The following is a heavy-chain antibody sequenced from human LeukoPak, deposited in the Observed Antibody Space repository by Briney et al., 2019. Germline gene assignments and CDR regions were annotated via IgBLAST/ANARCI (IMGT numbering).Heavy chain of an antibody. D-gene: IGHD6-13*01. V-gene: IGHV4-4*07. CDR3: ARDRVGQQLVGRNYYYYYMDV. J-gene: IGHJ6*03. Sequence: PSETLSLTCTVSGGSISSYYWSWIRQPAGKGLEWSGRIYTSGSTNYNPSLKSRVTMSVDTSKNQFSLKLRSVTAADTAVYYCARDRVGQQLVGRNYYYYYMDVWGQGTMVTVSS. CDR2: IYTSGST. CDR1: GGSISSYY.